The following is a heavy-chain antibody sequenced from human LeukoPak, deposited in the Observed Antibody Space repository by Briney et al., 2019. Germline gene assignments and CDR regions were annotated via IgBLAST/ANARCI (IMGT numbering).Heavy chain of an antibody. Sequence: GGSLRLSCAASGFTFTKYAMSWVRQAPGKGLEWVSAISGSGGSTYYADSVKGRFTISRDNSKNTLYLQMNSLRVEDTAVYYCAKRITIRGALDYWGQGTLVTVSS. CDR3: AKRITIRGALDY. CDR1: GFTFTKYA. V-gene: IGHV3-23*01. J-gene: IGHJ4*02. D-gene: IGHD3-9*01. CDR2: ISGSGGST.